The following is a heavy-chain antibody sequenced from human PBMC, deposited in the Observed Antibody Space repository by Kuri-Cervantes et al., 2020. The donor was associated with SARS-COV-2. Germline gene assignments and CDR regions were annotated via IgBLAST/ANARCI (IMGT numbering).Heavy chain of an antibody. J-gene: IGHJ5*02. Sequence: ESLKISCTVSGGSISSSISSSSYYWGWIRQPPGKGLEWIGSIYYSGSTYYNPSLKSRVTISVDTSKNQFSLKLSSVTAADTAVYYCAREHIVGVSGSWFDPWGQGTLVTVSS. CDR1: GGSISSSISSSSYY. CDR2: IYYSGST. D-gene: IGHD1-26*01. V-gene: IGHV4-39*07. CDR3: AREHIVGVSGSWFDP.